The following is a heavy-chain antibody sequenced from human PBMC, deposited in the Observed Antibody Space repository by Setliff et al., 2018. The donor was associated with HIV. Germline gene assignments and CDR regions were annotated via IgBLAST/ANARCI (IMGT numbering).Heavy chain of an antibody. V-gene: IGHV4-39*01. CDR1: GDSTSSSSSY. CDR2: VSQSGST. D-gene: IGHD2-21*01. J-gene: IGHJ5*02. Sequence: SETLSLTCTVSGDSTSSSSSYWGWIRKTPGKRLEWIGSVSQSGSTYYNPSLKSRITITVDRSKNLFSLKLISVTAADQGVYYCARVPVAGANWFDPSGLGTLVTVSS. CDR3: ARVPVAGANWFDP.